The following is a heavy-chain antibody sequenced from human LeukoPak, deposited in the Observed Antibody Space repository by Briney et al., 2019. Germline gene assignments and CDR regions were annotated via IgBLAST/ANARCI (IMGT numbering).Heavy chain of an antibody. CDR2: ISGSGGST. V-gene: IGHV3-23*01. CDR1: GFTFSSYA. J-gene: IGHJ4*02. D-gene: IGHD6-13*01. CDR3: AKVPTQQLGYFDY. Sequence: GGSLRLSCTASGFTFSSYAMSWVRQAPGKGLEWVSAISGSGGSTYYADSVKGRFTISRDNSKNTLYLQMNSLRAEDTAVYYCAKVPTQQLGYFDYWGQGTLVTVSS.